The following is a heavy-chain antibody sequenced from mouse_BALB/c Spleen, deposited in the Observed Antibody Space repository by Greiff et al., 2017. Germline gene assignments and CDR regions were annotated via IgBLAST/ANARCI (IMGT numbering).Heavy chain of an antibody. V-gene: IGHV2-9*02. Sequence: VQLVESGPGLVAPSQSLSITCTVSGFSLTSYGVHWVRQPPGKGLEWLGVIWAGGSTNYNSALMSRLSISKDNSKSQVFLKMNSLQTDDTAMYYCARDRGYGNYYAMDYWGQGTSVTVSS. J-gene: IGHJ4*01. D-gene: IGHD1-2*01. CDR2: IWAGGST. CDR1: GFSLTSYG. CDR3: ARDRGYGNYYAMDY.